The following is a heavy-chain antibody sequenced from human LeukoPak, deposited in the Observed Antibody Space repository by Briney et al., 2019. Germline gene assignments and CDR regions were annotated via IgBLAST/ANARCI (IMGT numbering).Heavy chain of an antibody. CDR2: ISSSSNYI. CDR1: GFTFSSYN. Sequence: PGGSLRLSCAASGFTFSSYNMNWVRQAPGKELEWVSSISSSSNYIYYADSVKGRLTISRDNAKNSLYLQMNSLRAEDTAVYYCARGNSAYDYWGQGTLVTVSS. CDR3: ARGNSAYDY. V-gene: IGHV3-21*01. D-gene: IGHD5-12*01. J-gene: IGHJ4*02.